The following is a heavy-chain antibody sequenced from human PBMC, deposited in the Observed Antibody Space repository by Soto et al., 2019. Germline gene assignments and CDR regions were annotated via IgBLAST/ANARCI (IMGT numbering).Heavy chain of an antibody. CDR3: AKDTRYVYYVRWCDS. D-gene: IGHD3-16*01. CDR2: STASGGRT. V-gene: IGHV3-23*01. J-gene: IGHJ5*01. CDR1: GFTFSSYA. Sequence: EVHLLESGGGLVQPGGSLRLSCTASGFTFSSYAMTWVRQAPGRGLEGVSGSTASGGRTYYADSVKGRFTISRDNSKSTLYLQMNSLRAEDTAVYYCAKDTRYVYYVRWCDSWGQGTLVTVSS.